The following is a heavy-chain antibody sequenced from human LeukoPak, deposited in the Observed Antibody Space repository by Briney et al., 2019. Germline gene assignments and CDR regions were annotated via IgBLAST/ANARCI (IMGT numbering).Heavy chain of an antibody. CDR1: GFTVSSNY. Sequence: GGSLRLSCAASGFTVSSNYMSWVRQAPGKGLEWVSVIYSGGSTYYADSVKGRFTISRDNSKNSLYLQMNSLRAGDTAVYYCARGQQLVGFDYWGQGTLVTVSS. CDR3: ARGQQLVGFDY. D-gene: IGHD6-13*01. V-gene: IGHV3-66*01. CDR2: IYSGGST. J-gene: IGHJ4*02.